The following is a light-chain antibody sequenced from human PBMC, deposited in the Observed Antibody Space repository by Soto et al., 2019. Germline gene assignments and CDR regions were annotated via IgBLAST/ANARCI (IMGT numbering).Light chain of an antibody. V-gene: IGKV3-20*01. Sequence: EIVLTQSPGTLSLSPGERATLSCRASQSVSSNYLAWYQQKPGQAPRLLIYDASSRATGIPARFSGSGSGTDFTLTISRLEPEDFAVYYCQQYGGSPRTFGQGTKVEVK. CDR3: QQYGGSPRT. J-gene: IGKJ1*01. CDR2: DAS. CDR1: QSVSSNY.